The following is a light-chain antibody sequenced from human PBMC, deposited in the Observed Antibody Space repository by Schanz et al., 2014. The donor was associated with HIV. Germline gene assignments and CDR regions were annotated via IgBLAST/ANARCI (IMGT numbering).Light chain of an antibody. V-gene: IGKV3-20*01. Sequence: IVLTQSPGTLSLSPGERATLSCRASQTFRSTYLAWYQHRPGQAPSLLLYGASYRATGVPDRFSGSESGTDFNLTITRLEPEDFAVYYCQQSATLPQTFGQGTKV. J-gene: IGKJ1*01. CDR3: QQSATLPQT. CDR2: GAS. CDR1: QTFRSTY.